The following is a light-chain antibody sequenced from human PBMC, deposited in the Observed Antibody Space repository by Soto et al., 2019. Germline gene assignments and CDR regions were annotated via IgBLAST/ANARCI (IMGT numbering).Light chain of an antibody. J-gene: IGKJ2*01. Sequence: EIVMTQSPATLSVSPGERATLSCRASQSVSSNLAWYQQKPGQAPRLLIYGASTRATGIPARFSGSGSGTEFTLTISSLQSEDFAMYYCEKYNNWPYTFGQGTKVDNK. CDR3: EKYNNWPYT. V-gene: IGKV3-15*01. CDR1: QSVSSN. CDR2: GAS.